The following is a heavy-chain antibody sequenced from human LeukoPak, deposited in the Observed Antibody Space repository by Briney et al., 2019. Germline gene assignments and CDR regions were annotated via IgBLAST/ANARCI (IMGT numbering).Heavy chain of an antibody. Sequence: GESLKISCKGSGYSFAAYWIGWVRQMPGKGLEWMGSIFPGDSDTRYSPSFQGQVTISADKSISTAYLQWSSLKASDTAMYYCARRDGYNSFDYWGQGTRVTVSS. D-gene: IGHD5-24*01. CDR1: GYSFAAYW. J-gene: IGHJ4*02. CDR2: IFPGDSDT. CDR3: ARRDGYNSFDY. V-gene: IGHV5-51*01.